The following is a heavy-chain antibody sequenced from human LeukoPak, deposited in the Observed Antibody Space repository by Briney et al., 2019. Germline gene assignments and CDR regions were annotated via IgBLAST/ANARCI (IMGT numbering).Heavy chain of an antibody. V-gene: IGHV6-1*01. CDR2: TYYRSKWYN. D-gene: IGHD6-13*01. Sequence: SQTLSLTCAISGYSVSSNSAAWNWIRQSPSRGLEWLGRTYYRSKWYNDYAVSGKSRITINPDTSKNQFSLQLNSVTPEDTAVYYCARDQAGYSSSWYGDAFDIWGQGTMVTVSS. CDR3: ARDQAGYSSSWYGDAFDI. J-gene: IGHJ3*02. CDR1: GYSVSSNSAA.